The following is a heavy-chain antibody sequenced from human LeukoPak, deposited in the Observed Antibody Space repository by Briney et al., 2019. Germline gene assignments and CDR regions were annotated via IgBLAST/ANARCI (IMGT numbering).Heavy chain of an antibody. V-gene: IGHV3-21*01. D-gene: IGHD3-3*01. J-gene: IGHJ6*03. CDR2: ISRSSYI. CDR3: ARDLTIFGVVITDYYYYYMDV. Sequence: PGGSLRLSCAASGFTFSSYSMSWVRQAPGKGLEWVSSISRSSYIYYADSVKGRFTISRDNAKNSLYLQMNSLRAEDTAVYYCARDLTIFGVVITDYYYYYMDVWGKGTTVTVSS. CDR1: GFTFSSYS.